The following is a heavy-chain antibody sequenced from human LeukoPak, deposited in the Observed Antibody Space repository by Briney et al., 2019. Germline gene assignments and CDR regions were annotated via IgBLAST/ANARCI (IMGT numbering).Heavy chain of an antibody. CDR1: GYTFTTYY. D-gene: IGHD1-26*01. Sequence: ASLKVSSKASGYTFTTYYMHWVRQAPGHGLEWMGIINPSGGSTIYAQRLQGRVTMTRDTSTSTVYMELSRLRSDDTAVYYCAGSSHSGSYYYYYYYMDGWGKGTTVTASS. J-gene: IGHJ6*03. CDR3: AGSSHSGSYYYYYYYMDG. CDR2: INPSGGST. V-gene: IGHV1-46*04.